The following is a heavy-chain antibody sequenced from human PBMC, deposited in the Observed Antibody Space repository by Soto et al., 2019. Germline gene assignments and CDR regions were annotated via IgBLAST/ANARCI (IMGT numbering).Heavy chain of an antibody. J-gene: IGHJ4*02. Sequence: GGSLRLSCAASGFTFSGSAMHWVRQASGKGLEWVGRIRSKANSYATAYAASVKGRFTISRDDSKDTAYPQMNSLKTEDTAVYYCTRLDYGGNRDYFDYWGQGTLVTVSS. CDR1: GFTFSGSA. CDR3: TRLDYGGNRDYFDY. CDR2: IRSKANSYAT. V-gene: IGHV3-73*01. D-gene: IGHD4-17*01.